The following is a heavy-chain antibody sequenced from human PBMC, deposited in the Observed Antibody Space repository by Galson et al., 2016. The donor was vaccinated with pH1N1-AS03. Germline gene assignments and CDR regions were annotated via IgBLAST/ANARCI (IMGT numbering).Heavy chain of an antibody. CDR3: ARQISQAAPDWYCEL. J-gene: IGHJ2*01. Sequence: SETLSLTCTASGGSIRSSNYYWGWIRQPPGKRLEWIGYIFYNGTTNYNPSLKSRVTISVDTSKNQCSLKLTSVTAADTAVYYCARQISQAAPDWYCELWGRGTLVTVSS. CDR2: IFYNGTT. CDR1: GGSIRSSNYY. D-gene: IGHD3-16*01. V-gene: IGHV4-61*05.